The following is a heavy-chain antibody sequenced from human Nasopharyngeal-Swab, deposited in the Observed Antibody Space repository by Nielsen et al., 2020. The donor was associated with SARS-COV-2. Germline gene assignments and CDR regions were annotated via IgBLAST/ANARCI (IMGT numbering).Heavy chain of an antibody. Sequence: GGSLRLSCTASGFTFSSYTMNWVRQAPGKGLEWVANIKQDGSEKYYVDSVKGRFTISRDNAKSSLYLQMNSLRAEDTAVFYCARQTRAVATASHYHGMTVWGQGTTVTVSS. J-gene: IGHJ6*02. CDR1: GFTFSSYT. V-gene: IGHV3-7*01. D-gene: IGHD6-13*01. CDR2: IKQDGSEK. CDR3: ARQTRAVATASHYHGMTV.